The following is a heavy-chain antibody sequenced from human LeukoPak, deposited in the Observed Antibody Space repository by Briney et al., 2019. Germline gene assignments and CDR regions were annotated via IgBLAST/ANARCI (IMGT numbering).Heavy chain of an antibody. CDR2: MKPRGTT. V-gene: IGHV3-15*01. Sequence: GGSLRLSCAASGFSLSDAWMSWVRQAPGKGLECVGRMKPRGTTEDGAPMNDRFIVSRDDSKNTLCLQMNSLKAEDTGLYYCSQLSRGYWGQGAQVTVSS. J-gene: IGHJ4*02. D-gene: IGHD2-15*01. CDR3: SQLSRGY. CDR1: GFSLSDAW.